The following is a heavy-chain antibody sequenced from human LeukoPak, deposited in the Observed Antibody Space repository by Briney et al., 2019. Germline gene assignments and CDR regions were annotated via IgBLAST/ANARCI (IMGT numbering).Heavy chain of an antibody. D-gene: IGHD3-10*01. J-gene: IGHJ4*02. CDR3: ARDSRRGSGSYYRPFDY. CDR1: GGSISSYY. CDR2: IYYSGST. V-gene: IGHV4-59*01. Sequence: PSETLSLTCTVSGGSISSYYWSWIRQPPGKGLEWIWYIYYSGSTNYNPSLKSRVTISVDTSKNQFSLKLSSVTAADTAVYYCARDSRRGSGSYYRPFDYWGQGTLVTVSS.